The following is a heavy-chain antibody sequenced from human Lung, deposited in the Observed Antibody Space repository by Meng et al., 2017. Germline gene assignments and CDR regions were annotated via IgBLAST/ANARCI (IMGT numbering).Heavy chain of an antibody. CDR2: INRDGTKP. CDR3: TNDRLNH. J-gene: IGHJ1*01. D-gene: IGHD1-1*01. V-gene: IGHV3-74*01. Sequence: VQLVESGGGLGPPGGSLRLSCAASGFTFTDHWMHWVRQGPGKGLVWVSRINRDGTKPTYADSVKGRFTISRDNAKNTLYLQMNNLRAEDTAFYYCTNDRLNHWGQGALVTVSS. CDR1: GFTFTDHW.